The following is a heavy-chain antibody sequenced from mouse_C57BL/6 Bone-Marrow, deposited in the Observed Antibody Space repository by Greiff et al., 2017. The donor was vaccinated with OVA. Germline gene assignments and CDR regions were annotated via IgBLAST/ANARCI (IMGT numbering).Heavy chain of an antibody. CDR2: IFPGSGST. Sequence: QVHVKQSGPELVKPGASVKISCKASGYTFTDYYINWVKQRPGQGLEWIGWIFPGSGSTYYNEKFKGKATLTVDKSSSTAYMLLSSLTSEDSAVYFCARSGALYYDYADAMDYWGQGTSVTVSS. CDR3: ARSGALYYDYADAMDY. CDR1: GYTFTDYY. D-gene: IGHD2-4*01. J-gene: IGHJ4*01. V-gene: IGHV1-75*01.